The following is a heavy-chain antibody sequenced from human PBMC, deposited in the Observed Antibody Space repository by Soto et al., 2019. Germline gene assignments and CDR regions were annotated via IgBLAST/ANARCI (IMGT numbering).Heavy chain of an antibody. CDR2: ISYDGSNK. V-gene: IGHV3-30*18. CDR1: GFTFSSYG. D-gene: IGHD6-19*01. CDR3: AKDLGYSSGWYGKLADYYYGMDF. Sequence: QVQLVESGGGVVQPGRSLRLSCAASGFTFSSYGMHWVRQAPGKGLEWVAVISYDGSNKYYADSVKGRFTISRDNSTNTLYLQMNSLRAEDTAVYYCAKDLGYSSGWYGKLADYYYGMDFWGQGTTVTVSS. J-gene: IGHJ6*02.